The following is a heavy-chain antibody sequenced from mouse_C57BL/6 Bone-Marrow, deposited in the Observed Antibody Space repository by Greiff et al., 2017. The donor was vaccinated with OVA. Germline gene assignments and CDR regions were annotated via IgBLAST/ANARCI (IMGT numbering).Heavy chain of an antibody. CDR2: ISDGGSYT. Sequence: EVKLMESGGGLVKPGGSLKLSCAASGFTFSSYAMSWVRQTPEKRLEWVATISDGGSYTYYPDNVKGRFTISRDNAKNNLYLQMSHLKSEDTAMYYCARRLTGRDYWGQGTTLTVSS. J-gene: IGHJ2*01. V-gene: IGHV5-4*03. CDR3: ARRLTGRDY. CDR1: GFTFSSYA. D-gene: IGHD4-1*01.